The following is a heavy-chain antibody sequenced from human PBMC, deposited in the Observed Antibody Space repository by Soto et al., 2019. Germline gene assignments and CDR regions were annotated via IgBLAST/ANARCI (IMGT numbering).Heavy chain of an antibody. Sequence: ASVKVSCKASGYTFTGYYMHWVRQAPGQGLEWMGWINPNRGGTNYAQKFQGRVTMTRDTSISTAYMELSRLRSDDTAVYYCARVSPYYDSTTIGYWGQGTLVTVSS. J-gene: IGHJ4*02. V-gene: IGHV1-2*02. CDR1: GYTFTGYY. CDR3: ARVSPYYDSTTIGY. D-gene: IGHD3-22*01. CDR2: INPNRGGT.